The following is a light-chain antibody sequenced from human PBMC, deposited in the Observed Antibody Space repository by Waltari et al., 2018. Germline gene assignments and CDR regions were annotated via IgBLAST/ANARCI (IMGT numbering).Light chain of an antibody. CDR3: QDRKNWPPIT. CDR1: QNVDSY. Sequence: ETVLTQSPATLSLSPGERATLSCTASQNVDSYLAWYQQNPGQPPRLLIYDASNRATCIPARFSGSGFGTDFTLTISSLEPEDFAVYYCQDRKNWPPITFGQGTRLEIK. J-gene: IGKJ5*01. V-gene: IGKV3-11*01. CDR2: DAS.